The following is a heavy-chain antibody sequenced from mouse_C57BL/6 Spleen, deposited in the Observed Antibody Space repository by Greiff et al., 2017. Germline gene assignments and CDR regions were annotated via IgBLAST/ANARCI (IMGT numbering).Heavy chain of an antibody. V-gene: IGHV1-39*01. CDR3: ARSGSNWEDYAMDY. CDR1: GYSFTDYN. Sequence: VQLQQSGPELVKPGASVKISCKASGYSFTDYNMNWVKQSNGKSLEWIGVINPNYGTTSYNQKFKGKATLTVDQSSSTAYRQLNSLTSEDSAVYYCARSGSNWEDYAMDYWGQGTSVTVSS. CDR2: INPNYGTT. D-gene: IGHD4-1*01. J-gene: IGHJ4*01.